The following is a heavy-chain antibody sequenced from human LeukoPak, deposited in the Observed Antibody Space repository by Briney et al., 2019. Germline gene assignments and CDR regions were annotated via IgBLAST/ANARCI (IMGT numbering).Heavy chain of an antibody. V-gene: IGHV4-31*03. Sequence: SETLSLTCNVSGASISSGGYYWSWSRQHPGKGLEWIGYIYYSGSTYYSPSLKSRVTISVDISKNQFSLRLSSVSAADTAVYYCARLRLQYIFDYWGQGALVTVSS. CDR1: GASISSGGYY. CDR2: IYYSGST. J-gene: IGHJ4*02. D-gene: IGHD4-11*01. CDR3: ARLRLQYIFDY.